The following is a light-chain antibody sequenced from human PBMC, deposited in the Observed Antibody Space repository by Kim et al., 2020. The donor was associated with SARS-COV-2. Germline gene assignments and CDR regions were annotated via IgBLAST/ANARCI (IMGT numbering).Light chain of an antibody. CDR3: QQHYVYSRT. CDR1: QNINAK. V-gene: IGKV1-5*03. Sequence: DIQMTQSPSTLSASVGDTVTITCRASQNINAKLAWYQQNPGKAPKLLIYYASDLERGVPSRFGGSGSGTEFTLTISGLQPDDFATYCQQHYVYSRTFGQGTKVDIK. CDR2: YAS. J-gene: IGKJ1*01.